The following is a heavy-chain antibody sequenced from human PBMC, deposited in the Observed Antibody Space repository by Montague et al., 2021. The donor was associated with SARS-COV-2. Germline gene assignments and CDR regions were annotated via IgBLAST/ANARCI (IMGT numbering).Heavy chain of an antibody. D-gene: IGHD2-21*01. J-gene: IGHJ4*02. CDR2: LYESGTT. Sequence: SETLSLTCSVSGDTIDSSDSYWGWVRQTPGKGLEWVGNLYESGTTYYNPSLGSRVTIYVESSNNQFSLTLTSMTAADTAVYYCARGKGEMFRMVICLPYFDDWGQGALVTVSS. CDR3: ARGKGEMFRMVICLPYFDD. V-gene: IGHV4-39*07. CDR1: GDTIDSSDSY.